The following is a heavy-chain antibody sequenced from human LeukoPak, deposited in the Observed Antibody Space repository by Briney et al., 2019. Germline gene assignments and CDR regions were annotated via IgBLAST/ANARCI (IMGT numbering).Heavy chain of an antibody. J-gene: IGHJ4*02. Sequence: SQTLSLTCAISGDSVSRNTAAWNWISQSPSRGLEWLGRTYYRSNWYNDSAVSVIGRITINPDTSKNQFSLQLNSVTPEDTAVYYCAGGTTVFTPWAQGTLVTVSS. CDR3: AGGTTVFTP. CDR2: TYYRSNWYN. V-gene: IGHV6-1*01. D-gene: IGHD4-23*01. CDR1: GDSVSRNTAA.